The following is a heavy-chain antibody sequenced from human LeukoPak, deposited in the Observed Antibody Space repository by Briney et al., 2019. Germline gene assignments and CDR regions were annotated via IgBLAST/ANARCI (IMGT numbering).Heavy chain of an antibody. D-gene: IGHD1-26*01. V-gene: IGHV3-23*01. CDR3: AKDASYSGTTLGDY. Sequence: GGSLRLSCAASGFTFSSYGMSWVRQAPGKGLEWVSAITATSSSTHDADSVQGRFTISRDNSKNTLYLQTNSLRAEDTAVYYCAKDASYSGTTLGDYWGQGTLVTVSS. J-gene: IGHJ4*02. CDR2: ITATSSST. CDR1: GFTFSSYG.